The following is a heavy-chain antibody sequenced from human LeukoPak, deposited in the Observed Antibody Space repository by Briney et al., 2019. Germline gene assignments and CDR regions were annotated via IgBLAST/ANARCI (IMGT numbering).Heavy chain of an antibody. CDR2: ISHSGSP. D-gene: IGHD1-26*01. J-gene: IGHJ6*03. Sequence: SETLSLTCTVSGYSIRSGYYWGWIRQPPGKGLEWIGSISHSGSPYYNPSLKSRVTISVDTSKNHFSLKLRYVTAADTAVYYCARALVGATSYYYYYMDVWGKGTTVTVSS. V-gene: IGHV4-38-2*02. CDR1: GYSIRSGYY. CDR3: ARALVGATSYYYYYMDV.